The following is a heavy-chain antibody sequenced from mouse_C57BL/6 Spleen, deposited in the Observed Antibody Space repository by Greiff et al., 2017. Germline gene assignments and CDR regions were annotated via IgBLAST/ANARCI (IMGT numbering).Heavy chain of an antibody. J-gene: IGHJ3*01. Sequence: QVQLKESGPELVKPGASVKISCKASGYSFTSYYIHWVKQRPGQGLEWIGWIYPGSGNTKYNEKFKGKATLTADTSSSTAYMQLSSLTSEDSAVYYCARRDDYDEGFAYWGQGTLVTVSA. CDR1: GYSFTSYY. CDR3: ARRDDYDEGFAY. CDR2: IYPGSGNT. V-gene: IGHV1-66*01. D-gene: IGHD2-4*01.